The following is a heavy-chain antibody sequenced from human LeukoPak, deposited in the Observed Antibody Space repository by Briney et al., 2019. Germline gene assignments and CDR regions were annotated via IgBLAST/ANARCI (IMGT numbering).Heavy chain of an antibody. V-gene: IGHV3-48*03. Sequence: GGSLRLSCAASGFTFSSYEMNWVRQAPGKGLEWVSYISSSGSTIYYAHSVKGRLTISRDNAKNSLYLQMNSLRAEDTAVYYCAELGITMFGGVWGKGTTVTISS. J-gene: IGHJ6*04. CDR2: ISSSGSTI. CDR3: AELGITMFGGV. CDR1: GFTFSSYE. D-gene: IGHD3-10*02.